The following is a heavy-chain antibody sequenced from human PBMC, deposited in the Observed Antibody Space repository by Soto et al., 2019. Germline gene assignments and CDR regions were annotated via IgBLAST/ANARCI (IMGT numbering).Heavy chain of an antibody. D-gene: IGHD6-6*01. J-gene: IGHJ6*03. CDR3: ARGPSSSTYYSMDV. CDR2: IYYSGST. Sequence: QVQLQESGPGLVKPSQTLSLTCTVSGGSISSGGYYCSWIRQHPGKGLEWIGYIYYSGSTYYNPSLKSRVTISVDTSKNHFSLKLSSVTVTDTAVYYCARGPSSSTYYSMDVWGKGTTVTVSS. CDR1: GGSISSGGYY. V-gene: IGHV4-31*03.